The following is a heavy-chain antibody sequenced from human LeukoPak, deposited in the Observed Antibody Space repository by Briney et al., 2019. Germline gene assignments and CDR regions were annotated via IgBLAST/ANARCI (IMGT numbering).Heavy chain of an antibody. Sequence: SVKVSCKASGCTFSSYAISWVRQAPGQGLEWMGGIIPIFGTANYAQKFQGRVTITTDESTSTAYMELSSLRSEDTAVYYCARDSGYCSSTSCYSYFQHWGQGTLVTVSS. CDR2: IIPIFGTA. J-gene: IGHJ1*01. CDR1: GCTFSSYA. CDR3: ARDSGYCSSTSCYSYFQH. V-gene: IGHV1-69*05. D-gene: IGHD2-2*01.